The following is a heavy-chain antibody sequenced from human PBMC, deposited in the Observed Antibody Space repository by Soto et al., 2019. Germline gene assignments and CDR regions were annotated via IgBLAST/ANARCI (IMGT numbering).Heavy chain of an antibody. CDR1: GGSISPYY. CDR3: ARADDSSGYYWFDP. J-gene: IGHJ5*02. CDR2: IYYTGST. V-gene: IGHV4-59*12. D-gene: IGHD3-22*01. Sequence: PSETLSLTCTVSGGSISPYYWSWIRQPPGKGLEWIGYIYYTGSTHYNPSLKSRVTISVDRSKNQFSLKLSSVTAADTAVYYCARADDSSGYYWFDPWGQGTLVTVSS.